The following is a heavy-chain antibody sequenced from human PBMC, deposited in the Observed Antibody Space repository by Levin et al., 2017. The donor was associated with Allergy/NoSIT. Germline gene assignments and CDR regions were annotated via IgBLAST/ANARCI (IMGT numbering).Heavy chain of an antibody. CDR3: ARCPGGGYVDYFDY. CDR2: IWYDGSNK. D-gene: IGHD5-12*01. CDR1: GFTFSSYG. J-gene: IGHJ4*02. Sequence: GESLKISCAASGFTFSSYGMHWVRQAPGKGLEWVAVIWYDGSNKYYADSVKGRFTISRDNSKNTLYLQMNSLRAEDTAVYYCARCPGGGYVDYFDYWGQGTLVTVSS. V-gene: IGHV3-33*01.